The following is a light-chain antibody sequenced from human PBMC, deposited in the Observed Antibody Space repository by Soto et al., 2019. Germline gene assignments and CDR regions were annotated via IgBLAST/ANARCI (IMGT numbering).Light chain of an antibody. CDR1: SSNIGAGYH. CDR2: GNN. CDR3: QSYDSSLSGSV. V-gene: IGLV1-40*01. Sequence: QSVLTQPPSVSGAPGQRVTISCTGSSSNIGAGYHVHWYQQIPGTAPKLLIYGNNNRPSGVPDRFSGSKSGTSASLAITGLQAEDEADYYCQSYDSSLSGSVFGGGTKLTV. J-gene: IGLJ3*02.